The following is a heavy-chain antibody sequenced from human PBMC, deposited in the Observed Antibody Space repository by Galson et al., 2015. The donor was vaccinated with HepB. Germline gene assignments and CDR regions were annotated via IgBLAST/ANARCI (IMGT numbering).Heavy chain of an antibody. Sequence: SLRLSCAASGFTFSSYAMHWVRQAPGKGLEWVAVISYDGSNKYYADSVKGRFTISRDNSKNTLYLQMNSLRAEDTAVYYCARRVVEELLGRNSWGPDYWGQGTLVTVSS. CDR3: ARRVVEELLGRNSWGPDY. J-gene: IGHJ4*02. CDR2: ISYDGSNK. V-gene: IGHV3-30-3*01. CDR1: GFTFSSYA. D-gene: IGHD1-26*01.